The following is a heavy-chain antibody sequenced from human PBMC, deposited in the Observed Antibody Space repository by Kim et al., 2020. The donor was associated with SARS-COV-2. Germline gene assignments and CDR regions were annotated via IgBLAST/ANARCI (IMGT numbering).Heavy chain of an antibody. CDR3: VRGIDYYGSGYYFDY. J-gene: IGHJ4*02. D-gene: IGHD3-10*01. CDR1: GFNVTTKY. CDR2: LYSSGNT. Sequence: GGSLRLSCAASGFNVTTKYMNWVRQAPGKGREWVSVLYSSGNTFYADSVKGRFTISRDNSKNRVFLQMNGLKTQDTAIYFCVRGIDYYGSGYYFDYWGQG. V-gene: IGHV3-53*01.